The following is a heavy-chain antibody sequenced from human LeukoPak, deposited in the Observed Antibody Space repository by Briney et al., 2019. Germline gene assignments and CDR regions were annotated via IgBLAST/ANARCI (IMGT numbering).Heavy chain of an antibody. Sequence: SETLSLTCTVSGGSISSSSYYWGWIRQPPGKGLEWIGSIYYSGSTYYNPSLKSRVTISVDTSKNQFTLKLSSVTAADTAVYYCAGGYSDDFWSGYYPYNWFDPWGQGTLVTVSS. J-gene: IGHJ5*02. D-gene: IGHD3-3*01. CDR1: GGSISSSSYY. V-gene: IGHV4-39*01. CDR2: IYYSGST. CDR3: AGGYSDDFWSGYYPYNWFDP.